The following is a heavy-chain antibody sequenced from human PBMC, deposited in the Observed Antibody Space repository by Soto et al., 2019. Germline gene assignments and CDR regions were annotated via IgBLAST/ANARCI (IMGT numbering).Heavy chain of an antibody. D-gene: IGHD3-22*01. J-gene: IGHJ3*02. Sequence: GASVKVSCKASGYTFTSYYMHWVRQAPGQGLEWMGIINPSGGSTSYAQKFQGRVTMTRDASTSTVYMELSSLRSEDTAVYYCARELRKQIVVVTLGAFDIWGQGTMVTVSS. V-gene: IGHV1-46*01. CDR1: GYTFTSYY. CDR3: ARELRKQIVVVTLGAFDI. CDR2: INPSGGST.